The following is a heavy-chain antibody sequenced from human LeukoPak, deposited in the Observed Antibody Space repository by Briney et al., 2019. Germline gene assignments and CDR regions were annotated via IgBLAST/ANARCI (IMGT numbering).Heavy chain of an antibody. CDR1: GFTFSSYW. CDR3: ARDVFGAVAGHVFDY. CDR2: IRQDGSEK. V-gene: IGHV3-7*01. Sequence: GSLRLSCAASGFTFSSYWMSWVRQAPGKGLEWVANIRQDGSEKYYVDSVKGRFTISRDNAKNSLYLQMNSLRAEDTAVYYCARDVFGAVAGHVFDYWGQGTLVTVSS. J-gene: IGHJ4*02. D-gene: IGHD6-19*01.